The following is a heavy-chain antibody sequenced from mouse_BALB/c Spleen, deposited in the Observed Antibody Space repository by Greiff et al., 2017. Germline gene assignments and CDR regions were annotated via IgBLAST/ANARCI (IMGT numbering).Heavy chain of an antibody. J-gene: IGHJ3*01. Sequence: EVQLQQSGPELVKPGASVKISCKASGYTFTDYNMHWVKQSHGKSLEWIGYIFPYNGGTGYNQKFTSKATLTVDNASSTAYMELRSLTSEDSAVYYCANLYYYEEGAWFAYWGEGTLVTVSA. CDR1: GYTFTDYN. V-gene: IGHV1S29*02. CDR2: IFPYNGGT. CDR3: ANLYYYEEGAWFAY. D-gene: IGHD1-1*01.